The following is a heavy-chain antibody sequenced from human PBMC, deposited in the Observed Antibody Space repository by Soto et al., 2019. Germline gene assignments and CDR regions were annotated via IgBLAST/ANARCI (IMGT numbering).Heavy chain of an antibody. CDR2: IFSNDEK. J-gene: IGHJ6*02. V-gene: IGHV2-26*01. CDR1: GFSLSNARMG. Sequence: QVTLKESGPVLVTPTETLTLTCTVSGFSLSNARMGVSWIRQPPGKALEWLAHIFSNDEKSYSTSLKSRLTISKDTSKSQVVLTMTNMDPVDTATYYCARFLDYGVWGMDVWGQGTTVTVSS. CDR3: ARFLDYGVWGMDV. D-gene: IGHD4-17*01.